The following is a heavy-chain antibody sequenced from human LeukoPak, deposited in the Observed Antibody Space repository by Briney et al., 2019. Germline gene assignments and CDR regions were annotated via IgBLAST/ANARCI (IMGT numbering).Heavy chain of an antibody. J-gene: IGHJ6*02. V-gene: IGHV3-66*01. CDR3: ARDSNVDTAMVLDYYGMDV. Sequence: GGSLRLSCAASGFTFSSYAMSWVRQAPGKGLEWVSVIYSGGSTYYADSVKGRFTISRDNSKNTLYLQMNSLRAEDTAVYYCARDSNVDTAMVLDYYGMDVWGQGTTVTVSS. CDR2: IYSGGST. D-gene: IGHD5-18*01. CDR1: GFTFSSYA.